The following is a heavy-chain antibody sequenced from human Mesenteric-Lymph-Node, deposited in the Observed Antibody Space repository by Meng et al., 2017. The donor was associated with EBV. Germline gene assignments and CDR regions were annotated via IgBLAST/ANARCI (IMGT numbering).Heavy chain of an antibody. D-gene: IGHD3-9*01. Sequence: HLQRPGSRLVKPSQTLPLTCAVFGGSLISCGYSGNWIRQTPGRGLEWIGYIYHTGTTYYNPSLKSRVTMSVDRSTNQFSLWLKSVTAADTAIYYCARAGAYYDVLTGFDYWGQGTLVTVS. V-gene: IGHV4-30-2*01. CDR2: IYHTGTT. CDR3: ARAGAYYDVLTGFDY. CDR1: GGSLISCGYS. J-gene: IGHJ4*02.